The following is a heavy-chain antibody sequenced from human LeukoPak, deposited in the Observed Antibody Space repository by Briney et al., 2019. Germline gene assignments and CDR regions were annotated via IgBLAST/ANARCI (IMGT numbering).Heavy chain of an antibody. CDR1: GFTFSGSA. CDR3: TRPPWEPRGGKNYYMDV. J-gene: IGHJ6*03. V-gene: IGHV3-73*01. CDR2: IRSKANSYAT. D-gene: IGHD1-26*01. Sequence: PGGSLRLSCAASGFTFSGSAMHWVRQASGKGLEWVGRIRSKANSYATAYAASVKGRFTISRDDSKNTAYLQMNSLKTEDTAVYYCTRPPWEPRGGKNYYMDVWGKGTTVTVSS.